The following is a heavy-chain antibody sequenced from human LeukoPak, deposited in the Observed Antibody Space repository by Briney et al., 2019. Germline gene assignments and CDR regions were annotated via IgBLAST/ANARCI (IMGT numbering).Heavy chain of an antibody. CDR3: ARDDSSSWYHNY. J-gene: IGHJ4*01. Sequence: SECLSLVCTVTGGLISCSCCSCIRQPAGEGMGWIGLVYIRGTTNYKPSLKSRATRPVDTPKNQFSLKLSSVTAADTAVYYCARDDSSSWYHNYWGQGTLVTVSS. D-gene: IGHD6-13*01. V-gene: IGHV4-4*07. CDR1: GGLISCSC. CDR2: VYIRGTT.